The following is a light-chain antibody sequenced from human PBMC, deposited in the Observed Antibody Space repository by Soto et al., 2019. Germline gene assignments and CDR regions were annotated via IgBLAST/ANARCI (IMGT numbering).Light chain of an antibody. CDR2: GAS. CDR3: QQYGSSPIT. CDR1: QSVSSSY. V-gene: IGKV3-20*01. J-gene: IGKJ5*01. Sequence: EIVLTQSPGTLSLSPGERATLSCRASQSVSSSYLAWYQQKPGQAPRLLIYGASSRATGIPDRFSGSGSGTDFTLTISRLEPEDCAVYYCQQYGSSPITFGQGTPLETK.